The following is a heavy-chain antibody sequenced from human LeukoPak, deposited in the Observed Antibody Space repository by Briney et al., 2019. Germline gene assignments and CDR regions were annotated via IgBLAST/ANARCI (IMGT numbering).Heavy chain of an antibody. CDR1: GFTFSSYS. J-gene: IGHJ4*02. V-gene: IGHV3-48*04. CDR3: ARGGPSSSSFNY. D-gene: IGHD6-13*01. CDR2: ISSSGSTI. Sequence: PGGSLRLSCAASGFTFSSYSMNWVRQAPGKGPEWVSYISSSGSTIYYADSVKGRFTISRDNAKNSLYLQMNSLRAEDTAVYYCARGGPSSSSFNYWGQGTLVTVSS.